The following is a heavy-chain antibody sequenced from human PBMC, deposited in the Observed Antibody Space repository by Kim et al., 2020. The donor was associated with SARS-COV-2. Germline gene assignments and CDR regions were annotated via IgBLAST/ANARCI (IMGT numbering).Heavy chain of an antibody. CDR2: NDNT. Sequence: NDNTKYSQKFQGRFTNTRDTSANTAYMELSNLRSEDTAVYYCATPDQGDYWGQGTLVTVSS. CDR3: ATPDQGDY. D-gene: IGHD2-2*01. V-gene: IGHV1-3*01. J-gene: IGHJ4*02.